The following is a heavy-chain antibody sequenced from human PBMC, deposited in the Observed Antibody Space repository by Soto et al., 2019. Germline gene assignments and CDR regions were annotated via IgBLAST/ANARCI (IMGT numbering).Heavy chain of an antibody. CDR3: AKRPLNWGRWYFDL. J-gene: IGHJ2*01. D-gene: IGHD7-27*01. CDR1: GITFSNYA. V-gene: IGHV3-23*01. CDR2: ISDSGSFT. Sequence: SGGGLVQPGGSLRLSCAASGITFSNYAMTWVRQAPGKGLEWVSVISDSGSFTFYADSVKGRFTISRDNSGGTLYLQMNSLRAEDTAIYYCAKRPLNWGRWYFDLWGRGTLVTVSS.